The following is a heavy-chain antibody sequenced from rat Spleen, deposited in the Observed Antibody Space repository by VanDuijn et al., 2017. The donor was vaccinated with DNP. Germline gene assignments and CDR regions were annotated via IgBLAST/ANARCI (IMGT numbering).Heavy chain of an antibody. CDR1: GFTFSDYN. CDR3: ARQEYFDY. Sequence: EVQLVESGGGLVQPGRSLKFSCAASGFTFSDYNMAWVRQAPTKGLEWVATISYDGSRTYYRDSVKGRFTISRDNAKSTLYLQMNSLRSEDTATYYCARQEYFDYWGQGVMVTVSS. J-gene: IGHJ2*01. CDR2: ISYDGSRT. V-gene: IGHV5-7*01.